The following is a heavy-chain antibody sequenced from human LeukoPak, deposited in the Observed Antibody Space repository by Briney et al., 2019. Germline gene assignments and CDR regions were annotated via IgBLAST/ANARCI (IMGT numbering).Heavy chain of an antibody. J-gene: IGHJ6*02. CDR1: GGTFSSYA. D-gene: IGHD3-22*01. CDR2: IIPILGIA. V-gene: IGHV1-69*04. CDR3: ARKEGYYDVRYGMDV. Sequence: SVTVSCTASGGTFSSYAISWVRQAPGQGLEWMGRIIPILGIANYAQKFQGRVTITADKSTSTAYMELSSLRSEDTAVYYCARKEGYYDVRYGMDVWGQGTTVTVSS.